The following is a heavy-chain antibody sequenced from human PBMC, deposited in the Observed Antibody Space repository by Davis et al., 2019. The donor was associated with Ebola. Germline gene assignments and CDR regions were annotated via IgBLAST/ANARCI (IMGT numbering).Heavy chain of an antibody. CDR2: IWYDGSNK. Sequence: GGSLRLSCAASGFTFSSYGMHWVRQAPGKGLEWVAVIWYDGSNKYYADSVEGRFTISRDNSKNTLYLQMNSLRAEDTAVYYCARNTFWGVTTNLWGQGTLVTVSS. V-gene: IGHV3-33*08. CDR1: GFTFSSYG. CDR3: ARNTFWGVTTNL. J-gene: IGHJ4*02. D-gene: IGHD3-16*01.